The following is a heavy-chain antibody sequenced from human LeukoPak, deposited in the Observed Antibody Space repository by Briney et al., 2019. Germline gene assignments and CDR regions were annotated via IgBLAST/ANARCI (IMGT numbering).Heavy chain of an antibody. CDR1: GFTFSSYA. CDR2: ISYDGSNK. Sequence: PGGSLRLSCAASGFTFSSYAMHWVREAPGKGLEWVAVISYDGSNKYYADSVKGRFTISRDNSKNTLYLQMNSLRAEDTAEYCGAKGNWNYVGWFDPWGQGTLVTVSS. D-gene: IGHD1-7*01. CDR3: AKGNWNYVGWFDP. V-gene: IGHV3-30-3*01. J-gene: IGHJ5*02.